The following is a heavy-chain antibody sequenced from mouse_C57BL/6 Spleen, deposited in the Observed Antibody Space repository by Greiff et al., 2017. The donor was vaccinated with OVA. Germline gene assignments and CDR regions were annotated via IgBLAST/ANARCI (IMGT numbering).Heavy chain of an antibody. CDR1: GFTFSDYY. Sequence: EVQLVESEGGLVQPGSSMKLSCTASGFTFSDYYMAWVRQVPEKGLEWVANINYDGSSTYYLDSLKSRFIISRDNAKNILYLQMSSLKSEDTATYYCARDLDYYGSSYGGFDYWGQGTTLTVSS. CDR3: ARDLDYYGSSYGGFDY. J-gene: IGHJ2*01. V-gene: IGHV5-16*01. CDR2: INYDGSST. D-gene: IGHD1-1*01.